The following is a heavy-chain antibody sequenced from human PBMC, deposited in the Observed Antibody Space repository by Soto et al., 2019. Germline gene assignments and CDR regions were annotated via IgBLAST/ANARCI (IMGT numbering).Heavy chain of an antibody. J-gene: IGHJ5*02. CDR1: GFTFSSYG. V-gene: IGHV3-30*18. CDR3: AKDHPSAS. CDR2: ISYDGSNK. Sequence: GSLRLSCAASGFTFSSYGMHWVRQAPGKGLEWVAVISYDGSNKYYADSVKGRFTISRDNSKNTLYLQMNSLRAEDTAVYYCAKDHPSASWGQGTLVTSPQ.